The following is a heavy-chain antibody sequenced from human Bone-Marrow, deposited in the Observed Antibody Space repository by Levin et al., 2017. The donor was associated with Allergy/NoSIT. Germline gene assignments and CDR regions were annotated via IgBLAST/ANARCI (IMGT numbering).Heavy chain of an antibody. Sequence: SQTLSLPCAVSGDSISSAGYSWGWIRQPPGKGLEWIGYKYPTGRTYYNASLTSRVSISVDRSKSHFSLEVNSVTAADTAVYYCVRATGWYYFDYWGQGILVTVSS. D-gene: IGHD6-19*01. J-gene: IGHJ4*02. CDR1: GDSISSAGYS. CDR3: VRATGWYYFDY. CDR2: KYPTGRT. V-gene: IGHV4-30-2*01.